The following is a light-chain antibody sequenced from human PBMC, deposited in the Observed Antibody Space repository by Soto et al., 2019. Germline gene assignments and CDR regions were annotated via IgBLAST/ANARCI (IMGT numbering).Light chain of an antibody. CDR2: GVT. Sequence: DIPMTQSPSTLSASVGDRVTITCRASQSISSWLAWYQQKPGKAPKLLIYGVTSLESGVPSRFSGSGSGTEFTLTISSLQPDDFATYYCQQYNSFWTFGQGTKVEIK. CDR3: QQYNSFWT. J-gene: IGKJ1*01. V-gene: IGKV1-5*01. CDR1: QSISSW.